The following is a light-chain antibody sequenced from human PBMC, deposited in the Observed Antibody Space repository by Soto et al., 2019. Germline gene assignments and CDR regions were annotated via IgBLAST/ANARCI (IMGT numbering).Light chain of an antibody. J-gene: IGKJ4*01. V-gene: IGKV1-17*03. CDR1: PGISNY. CDR2: AAS. CDR3: LQRISYPLT. Sequence: DIQMTQSASAMSASFGDRVTITCRASPGISNYLVWFQHKTGKVPNRLIYAASSLQSGVPSRFSGSGYGTEFTLTITSLQTEDFATYYCLQRISYPLTFGGGTKVDI.